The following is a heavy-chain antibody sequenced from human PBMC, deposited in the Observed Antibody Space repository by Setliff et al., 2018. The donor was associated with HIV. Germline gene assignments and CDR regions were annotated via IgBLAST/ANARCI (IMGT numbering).Heavy chain of an antibody. CDR2: ISTSGTT. CDR3: ARDIWAYGLMGS. CDR1: GDSITSGTYY. J-gene: IGHJ5*02. V-gene: IGHV4-61*09. D-gene: IGHD4-17*01. Sequence: PSETLSLTCTVSGDSITSGTYYWSWIRQPAGMRLEWIGHISTSGTTNYNPSLKSRVTISLDNSKNQFSLKLTSVTAADTAVYYCARDIWAYGLMGSWGQGTLVTVSS.